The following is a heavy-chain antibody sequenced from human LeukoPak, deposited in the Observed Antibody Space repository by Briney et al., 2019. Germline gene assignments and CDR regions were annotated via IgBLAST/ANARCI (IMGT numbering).Heavy chain of an antibody. J-gene: IGHJ3*01. V-gene: IGHV3-23*01. CDR3: AKDPNGDYIGAFDF. CDR2: ITANGGYT. CDR1: AFSFSKFA. D-gene: IGHD4-17*01. Sequence: QPGGSLRLSCAASAFSFSKFALIWARQAPGKGLEWVSAITANGGYTLYADAVKGRSTVSRDNSKNTLYLQINSLRPEDTAMYYCAKDPNGDYIGAFDFWGQGTMVTVSS.